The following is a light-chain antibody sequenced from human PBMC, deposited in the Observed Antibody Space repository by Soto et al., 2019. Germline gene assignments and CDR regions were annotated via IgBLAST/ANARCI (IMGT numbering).Light chain of an antibody. V-gene: IGKV1-5*03. CDR2: QAS. Sequence: EIQMTQSPSTLSASVGDRVTITCRASRSLSRWLAWYQQKPGKAPKLLIYQASTLESGVPTRFSGSGSGADFSLTINSLQPDDFATYYCHQYNIYPYSFGQGTKLEVK. CDR1: RSLSRW. CDR3: HQYNIYPYS. J-gene: IGKJ2*03.